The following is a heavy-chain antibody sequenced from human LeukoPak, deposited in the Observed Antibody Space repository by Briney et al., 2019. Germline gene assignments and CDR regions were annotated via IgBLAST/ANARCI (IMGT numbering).Heavy chain of an antibody. CDR2: INHSGST. J-gene: IGHJ6*03. D-gene: IGHD2-2*01. V-gene: IGHV4-34*01. CDR1: GGSFSGYY. CDR3: ARGLDVVVPAAIRYYYYYYMDV. Sequence: PSETLSLTCAVYGGSFSGYYWSWIRQPPGKGLEWIGEINHSGSTNYNPSLKSRVTISVDTSKNQFSLKLSSVTAADTAVYYCARGLDVVVPAAIRYYYYYYMDVWGKGTTVTVSS.